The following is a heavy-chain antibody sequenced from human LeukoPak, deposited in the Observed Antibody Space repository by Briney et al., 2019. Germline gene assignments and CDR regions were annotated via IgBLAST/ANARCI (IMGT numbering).Heavy chain of an antibody. D-gene: IGHD3-10*01. Sequence: GGSLRLSCSASGFNFSSYAMYWVRQAPGKGLEYVSGISINGGSTDYADSVKGRFTISRDNSKNTVYLQMSSLRAEDTAVYYCVKESRVVRGVIMDAFDMWGQGTMVTVSS. CDR3: VKESRVVRGVIMDAFDM. CDR1: GFNFSSYA. CDR2: ISINGGST. V-gene: IGHV3-64D*06. J-gene: IGHJ3*02.